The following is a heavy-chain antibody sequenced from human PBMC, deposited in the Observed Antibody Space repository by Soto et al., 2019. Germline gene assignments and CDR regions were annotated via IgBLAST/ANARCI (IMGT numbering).Heavy chain of an antibody. Sequence: GSVRLSCAASGFTFSISWMNWVRQAPGKGLEWVAGIKEDGSEKYYVDFVKGRFTISRDNVENSLYLQMDSLRGEDTAVYFCARDRGYSCFDYWGLGTLVTVSS. CDR1: GFTFSISW. D-gene: IGHD5-18*01. CDR3: ARDRGYSCFDY. V-gene: IGHV3-7*01. CDR2: IKEDGSEK. J-gene: IGHJ4*02.